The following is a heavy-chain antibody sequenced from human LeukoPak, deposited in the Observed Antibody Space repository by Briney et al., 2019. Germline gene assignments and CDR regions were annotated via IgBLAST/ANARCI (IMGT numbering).Heavy chain of an antibody. Sequence: SETLSLTCAVYGGSSSGYYWSWIRQPPGKGLEWIGEINHSGSTNYNPSLKSRVTISVDTSKNQFSLKLSSVTAADTAVYYCARAWGLPAAMAGTSRVDYWGQGTLVTVSS. CDR3: ARAWGLPAAMAGTSRVDY. CDR2: INHSGST. D-gene: IGHD2-2*01. CDR1: GGSSSGYY. J-gene: IGHJ4*02. V-gene: IGHV4-34*01.